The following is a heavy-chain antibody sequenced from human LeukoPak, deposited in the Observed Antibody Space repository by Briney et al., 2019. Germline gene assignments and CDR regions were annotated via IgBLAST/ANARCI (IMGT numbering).Heavy chain of an antibody. CDR2: ISSSSSYI. J-gene: IGHJ3*02. D-gene: IGHD6-19*01. Sequence: TGGSLRLSCAASGLTFSSYSMNWVRQAPGKGLEWVSSISSSSSYIYYADSVKGRFTISRDNSKNTLYLQMNSLRAEDTAVYYCARVMQQWLKAFDIWGQGTMVTVSS. CDR3: ARVMQQWLKAFDI. V-gene: IGHV3-21*04. CDR1: GLTFSSYS.